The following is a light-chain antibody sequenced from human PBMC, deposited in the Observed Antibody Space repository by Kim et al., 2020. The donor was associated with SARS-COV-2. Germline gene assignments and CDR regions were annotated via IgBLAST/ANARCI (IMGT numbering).Light chain of an antibody. CDR3: AAWDDSLDTWV. V-gene: IGLV1-44*01. J-gene: IGLJ3*02. CDR1: RSNIGRET. CDR2: NNN. Sequence: VTSFGSGHRSNIGRETVNWYQKDPGTAPNLLMYNNNERPSGVPARFSGSKSGTSASLAINGLQSEDAADYYCAAWDDSLDTWVFGGGTQLTVL.